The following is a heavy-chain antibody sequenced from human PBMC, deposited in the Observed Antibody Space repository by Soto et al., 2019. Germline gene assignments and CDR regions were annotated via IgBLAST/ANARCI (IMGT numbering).Heavy chain of an antibody. CDR3: ARVSWREKYGMDV. CDR2: ITFGGNTV. Sequence: PGGSLRLSCAASGFTFSDSYMSWIRQAPGKGLEWISYITFGGNTVYYADSLKGRLTISRDNAKNSLYLQMNRLRAEDTAVYYCARVSWREKYGMDVWGQGTTVTVSS. J-gene: IGHJ6*02. V-gene: IGHV3-11*01. CDR1: GFTFSDSY.